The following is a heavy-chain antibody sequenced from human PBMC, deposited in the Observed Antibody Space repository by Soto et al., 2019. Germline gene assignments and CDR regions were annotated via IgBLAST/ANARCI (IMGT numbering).Heavy chain of an antibody. J-gene: IGHJ5*02. CDR3: ARVPSP. V-gene: IGHV4-39*07. Sequence: SSETLSLTCTVSGGSISSSSYFWGWIRQPPGKGLEWIGSIYHSGITYYNPSLKSRVTISVDRSKNQFSLKLSSVTAADTAVYYCARVPSPWGQGTLVTVSS. CDR2: IYHSGIT. CDR1: GGSISSSSYF.